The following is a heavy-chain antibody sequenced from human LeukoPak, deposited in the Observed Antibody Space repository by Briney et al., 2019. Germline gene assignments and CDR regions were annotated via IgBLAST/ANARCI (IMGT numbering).Heavy chain of an antibody. Sequence: GGSLRLSCAASGFTFSSYSMNWVRQAPGKGLEWVSSISSSSIYIYYVDSVKGRFTISRDNAKNSLYLQMNSLRAEDTAVYYCARAWNDWFDPWGQGTLATASS. CDR2: ISSSSIYI. J-gene: IGHJ5*02. V-gene: IGHV3-21*01. CDR3: ARAWNDWFDP. D-gene: IGHD1-1*01. CDR1: GFTFSSYS.